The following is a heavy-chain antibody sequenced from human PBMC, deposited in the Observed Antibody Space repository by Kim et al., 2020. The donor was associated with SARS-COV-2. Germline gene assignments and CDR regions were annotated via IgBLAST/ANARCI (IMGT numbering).Heavy chain of an antibody. V-gene: IGHV3-13*04. CDR1: GFTFSNYD. J-gene: IGHJ6*02. CDR3: ARMLRGAAYGMDV. CDR2: IGTAGDT. D-gene: IGHD3-10*01. Sequence: GGSLRLSCVGSGFTFSNYDMHWVRQVTGKGLEWVSAIGTAGDTYYLDSVRGRFAISRENAKNSLYLQMNSLRAGDTAVYYCARMLRGAAYGMDVWGQGITVTVSS.